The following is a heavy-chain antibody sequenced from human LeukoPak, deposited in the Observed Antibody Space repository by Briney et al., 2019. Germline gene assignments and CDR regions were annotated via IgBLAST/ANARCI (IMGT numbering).Heavy chain of an antibody. J-gene: IGHJ4*02. CDR1: GGSFSGYY. D-gene: IGHD5-18*01. CDR3: ARAKYSYGQDY. Sequence: SETLSLTCAVYGGSFSGYYWSWIRQPPGKGLEWIGEINHSGSTNYNPSLKSRVTISVDTSKNQFSLKLSSVTAADTAVYYCARAKYSYGQDYWGQGTLVTVSS. V-gene: IGHV4-34*01. CDR2: INHSGST.